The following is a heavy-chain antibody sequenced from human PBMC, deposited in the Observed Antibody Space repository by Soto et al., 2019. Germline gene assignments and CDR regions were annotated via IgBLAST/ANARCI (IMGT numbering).Heavy chain of an antibody. CDR3: ARDRIEAAGAGYFDY. Sequence: QVQLVESGGGVVQPGRSLRLSCAASGFTFSSYGMHWVRQAPGKGLEWVAVIWYDGSNKYYADSVKGRFTISRDNSKNTLYRQRNSLRAEDTAVYYWARDRIEAAGAGYFDYWGQGTLVTVSS. CDR2: IWYDGSNK. CDR1: GFTFSSYG. D-gene: IGHD6-13*01. J-gene: IGHJ4*02. V-gene: IGHV3-33*01.